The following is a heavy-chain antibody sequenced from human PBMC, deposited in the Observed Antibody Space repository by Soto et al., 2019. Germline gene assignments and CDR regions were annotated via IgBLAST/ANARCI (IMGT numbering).Heavy chain of an antibody. D-gene: IGHD5-18*01. V-gene: IGHV3-33*01. CDR3: GRGYNYADY. J-gene: IGHJ4*02. Sequence: QVQLVESGGGVVQPGKSLRLSCAASGFTLSTYGMHWVRQAPGKGLEWVAGIWYDGSNINYADSVKGRFTISRDNSKNPLFLQMNSLRDEDTAVYYCGRGYNYADYWGQGTQVTVSS. CDR2: IWYDGSNI. CDR1: GFTLSTYG.